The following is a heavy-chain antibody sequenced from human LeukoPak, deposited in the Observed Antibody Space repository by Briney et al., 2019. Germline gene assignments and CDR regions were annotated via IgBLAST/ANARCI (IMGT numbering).Heavy chain of an antibody. Sequence: PGGSLRLSCAASGFTFSSYEMNWVRQAPGKGLEWVSYISSSGSTIYYADSVKGRFTISRDNAKNSLYLQMNSLRAEDTAVYYCARRWRGSYRDAFDIWGQGTMVTVSS. V-gene: IGHV3-48*03. CDR2: ISSSGSTI. D-gene: IGHD1-26*01. J-gene: IGHJ3*02. CDR1: GFTFSSYE. CDR3: ARRWRGSYRDAFDI.